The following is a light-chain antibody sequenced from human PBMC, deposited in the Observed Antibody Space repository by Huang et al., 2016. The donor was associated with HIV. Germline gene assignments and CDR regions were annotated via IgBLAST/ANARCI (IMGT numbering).Light chain of an antibody. J-gene: IGKJ1*01. Sequence: DIQMTQSPSSLSAFVGDRVTITCRASQSIKNYLNWYQQKPGKAPELLIYSASTLQIGVPSRFRGSGSGTDFTLTISSLQPGDFATYYCQQSYSTSTWTFGQGTKVDIK. CDR1: QSIKNY. CDR3: QQSYSTSTWT. V-gene: IGKV1-39*01. CDR2: SAS.